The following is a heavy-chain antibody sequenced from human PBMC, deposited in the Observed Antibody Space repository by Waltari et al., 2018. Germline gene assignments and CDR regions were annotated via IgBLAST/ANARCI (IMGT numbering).Heavy chain of an antibody. D-gene: IGHD1-26*01. J-gene: IGHJ4*02. CDR3: ARERVGSGSYYFDY. V-gene: IGHV4-59*01. Sequence: QVQLQESGPGLVKPSETLSLTCTVSGDSISRYYWSWIRQPPGKGLEWIGYIYYSGSTNYNPSLKSRVTISVDTSKNQFSLKLNSVTAADTAGYYCARERVGSGSYYFDYWGQGTLVTVSS. CDR2: IYYSGST. CDR1: GDSISRYY.